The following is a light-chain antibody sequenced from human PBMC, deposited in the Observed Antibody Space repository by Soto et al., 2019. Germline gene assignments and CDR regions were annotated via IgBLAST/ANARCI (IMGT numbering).Light chain of an antibody. CDR2: GAS. V-gene: IGKV3D-15*01. CDR3: QQYFNWQYP. CDR1: QSITTN. J-gene: IGKJ2*01. Sequence: EIVMTQSPGTLSVSPGERATLSFRASQSITTNLAWYQQKPCKAPRLLIYGASTRATGITARFSGSGSGTEFTVTISRLQSDDFAVHSCQQYFNWQYPFCPWTRLEIK.